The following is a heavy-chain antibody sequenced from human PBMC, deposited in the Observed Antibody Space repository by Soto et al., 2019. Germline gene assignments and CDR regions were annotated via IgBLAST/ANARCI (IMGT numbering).Heavy chain of an antibody. CDR2: MRPSGST. V-gene: IGHV4-4*02. J-gene: IGHJ6*02. CDR3: ARHGHNIYGFDV. Sequence: QVQPQESGPGLVKPSDTLSLTCAVSGGSISSVNWWSWVRQSPGKGLEWIGEMRPSGSTNYTPSLKSRVTVSMDKSRNQFSLKMYSVTAADTAVYFCARHGHNIYGFDVWGRGTTVTVSS. D-gene: IGHD1-1*01. CDR1: GGSISSVNW.